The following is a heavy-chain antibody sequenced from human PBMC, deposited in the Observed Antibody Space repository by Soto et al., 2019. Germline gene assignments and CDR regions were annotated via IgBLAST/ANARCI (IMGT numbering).Heavy chain of an antibody. CDR3: ARHFCMSSSGYSYSYCGMDC. V-gene: IGHV1-69*13. J-gene: IGHJ6*02. CDR2: IIPIFGTA. CDR1: GGTFSSYA. D-gene: IGHD6-25*01. Sequence: SVKVSCKASGGTFSSYAISWVRQAPGQGLEWMGGIIPIFGTANYAQKLQGRVTITADEYTSTAYMELSSLRSEDTAVYYCARHFCMSSSGYSYSYCGMDCGGQGTRIT.